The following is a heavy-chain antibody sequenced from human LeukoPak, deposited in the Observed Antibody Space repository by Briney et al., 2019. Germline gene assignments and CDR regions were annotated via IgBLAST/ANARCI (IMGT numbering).Heavy chain of an antibody. V-gene: IGHV3-21*01. D-gene: IGHD1-14*01. CDR2: ISSSSNNI. J-gene: IGHJ4*02. CDR1: GFTFTNDF. CDR3: AREASSGGLFDY. Sequence: GGSLRLSCAASGFTFTNDFMTWVRQAPGKGLEWVSSISSSSNNIYNADSLKGRFTISRDNARNSLYLQMNSLRVEDTAVYYCAREASSGGLFDYWGQGTLVTVSS.